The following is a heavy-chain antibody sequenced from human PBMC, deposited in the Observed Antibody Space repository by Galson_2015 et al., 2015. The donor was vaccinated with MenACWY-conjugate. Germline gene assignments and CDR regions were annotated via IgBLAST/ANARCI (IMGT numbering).Heavy chain of an antibody. Sequence: SLRLSCAASGFTFSSYGMHWVRQAPGKGLEWVAFIRYDGSNKYYADSVKGRFTISRDNSKNTLYLQMNSLRAEDTAVYYCARDPMITFGGVIDWGQGTLVTVSS. J-gene: IGHJ4*02. V-gene: IGHV3-30*02. CDR1: GFTFSSYG. D-gene: IGHD3-16*02. CDR3: ARDPMITFGGVID. CDR2: IRYDGSNK.